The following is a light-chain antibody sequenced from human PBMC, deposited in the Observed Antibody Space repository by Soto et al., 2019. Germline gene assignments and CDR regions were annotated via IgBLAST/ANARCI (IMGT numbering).Light chain of an antibody. V-gene: IGKV1-9*01. Sequence: DIQMTQSPSTLSASVGDRVTITCRASQSISVYLAWYQQKPAKAPKRLIYAASTLQSGVPSRFSGSGSGTEFTLTISSLQPEDVATYYCLQLNTYPWTFGQGTKVDIK. CDR3: LQLNTYPWT. CDR2: AAS. J-gene: IGKJ1*01. CDR1: QSISVY.